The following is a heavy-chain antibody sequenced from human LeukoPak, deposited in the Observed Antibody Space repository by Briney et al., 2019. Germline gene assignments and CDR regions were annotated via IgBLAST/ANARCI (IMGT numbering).Heavy chain of an antibody. Sequence: SVKVSCKASGGTFISYAISWVRQAPGQGLEWMGGIIPIFGTANYAQKFQGRVTITADESTSTAYMELSSLRSEDTAVYYCARVPIVGATPFDYWGQGTLVTVSS. CDR1: GGTFISYA. D-gene: IGHD1-26*01. V-gene: IGHV1-69*13. CDR3: ARVPIVGATPFDY. CDR2: IIPIFGTA. J-gene: IGHJ4*02.